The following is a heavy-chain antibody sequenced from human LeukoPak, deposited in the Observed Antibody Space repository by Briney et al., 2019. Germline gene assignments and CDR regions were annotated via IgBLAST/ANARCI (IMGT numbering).Heavy chain of an antibody. V-gene: IGHV3-23*01. CDR3: AKARAYYYDSSGYYFDY. D-gene: IGHD3-22*01. CDR1: GFTFSSYA. Sequence: GGSLRLSCAASGFTFSSYAMSWVRQAPGKGLEWVSAISGSGGSTYYADSVKGRFTISRDNSKNTLYLQMNSLRAEDTAVYYCAKARAYYYDSSGYYFDYWGQGTLVTVSS. CDR2: ISGSGGST. J-gene: IGHJ4*02.